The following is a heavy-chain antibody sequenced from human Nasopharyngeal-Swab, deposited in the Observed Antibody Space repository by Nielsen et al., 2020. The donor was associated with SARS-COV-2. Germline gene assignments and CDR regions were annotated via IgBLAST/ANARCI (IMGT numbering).Heavy chain of an antibody. J-gene: IGHJ6*02. CDR1: GFTFRDHA. Sequence: GGSLRLSCEASGFTFRDHAMTWVRQAPGKGLEWVSTISGSGNTHYADSVKGRFTISRDNSKNTVFSQMNSLRVEDTAVYYCAKAPYLRGLDVWGQGTTVTVSS. CDR3: AKAPYLRGLDV. D-gene: IGHD2-21*01. CDR2: ISGSGNT. V-gene: IGHV3-23*01.